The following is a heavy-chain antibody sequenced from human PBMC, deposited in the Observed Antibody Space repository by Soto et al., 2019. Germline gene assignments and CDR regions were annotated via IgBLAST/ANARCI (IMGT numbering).Heavy chain of an antibody. J-gene: IGHJ6*02. V-gene: IGHV4-34*01. CDR1: GGSFSGYY. CDR2: INHSGST. D-gene: IGHD1-1*01. Sequence: ETLSLTCAVYGGSFSGYYWSWIRQPPGKGLEWIGEINHSGSTNYNPSLKSRVTISVDTSKNQFSLKLSSVTAADTAVYYCARGRNWNYYNYYGMDVWGQGTTVTVSS. CDR3: ARGRNWNYYNYYGMDV.